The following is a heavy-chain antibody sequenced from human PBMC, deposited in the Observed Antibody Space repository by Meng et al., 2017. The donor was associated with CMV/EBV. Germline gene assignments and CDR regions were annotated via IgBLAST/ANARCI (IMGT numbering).Heavy chain of an antibody. J-gene: IGHJ4*02. CDR3: ARVTSRVAGAFDY. CDR1: GGSISSGDYY. D-gene: IGHD1-14*01. Sequence: HGQAQRSGPGLVKPSQTLSLTFTVSGGSISSGDYYWSWIRQPPGKGLEWIGYIYYSGSTYYNPSLKSRVTISVDTSKNQFSLKLSSVTAADTAVYYCARVTSRVAGAFDYWGQGTLVTVSS. CDR2: IYYSGST. V-gene: IGHV4-30-4*08.